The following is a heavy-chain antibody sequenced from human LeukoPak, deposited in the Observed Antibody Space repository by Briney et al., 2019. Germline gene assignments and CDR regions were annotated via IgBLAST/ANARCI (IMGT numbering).Heavy chain of an antibody. CDR1: GYNFIYYW. D-gene: IGHD3-22*01. J-gene: IGHJ6*02. CDR3: ARLSCTSSSCSNYNGMDV. V-gene: IGHV5-51*01. Sequence: GESLKISCRASGYNFIYYWVAWVRQMPGKGLEWMGIIYPGDSDTRYSLLFQGQVTFSADKSITTAYLQWDSLKASDTAIYYCARLSCTSSSCSNYNGMDVWGQGTTVTVSS. CDR2: IYPGDSDT.